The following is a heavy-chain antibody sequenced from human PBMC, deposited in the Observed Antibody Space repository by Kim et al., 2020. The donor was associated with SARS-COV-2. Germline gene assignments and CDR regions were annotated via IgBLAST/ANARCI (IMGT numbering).Heavy chain of an antibody. V-gene: IGHV3-30*03. Sequence: GGSLRLSCAASGFTFSSYGMHWVRQAPGKGLEWVAVISYGGSHKYYADSVKGRFSISRDNSKNTLYLQMNSLRAEDTAVYYCALYGSGSYCGMDVWGDGT. CDR3: ALYGSGSYCGMDV. J-gene: IGHJ6*02. CDR2: ISYGGSHK. CDR1: GFTFSSYG. D-gene: IGHD3-10*01.